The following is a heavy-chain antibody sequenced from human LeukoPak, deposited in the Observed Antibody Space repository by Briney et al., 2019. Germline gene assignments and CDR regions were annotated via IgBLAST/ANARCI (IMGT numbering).Heavy chain of an antibody. CDR3: ARGGGLDV. Sequence: GGSLRLSCAASGFTFSSYWMNWARQAPGKGLEWVASITHNGNVNYYVDSVKGRFTISRDNVKNSLYLQMSNLRAEDTAVYFCARGGGLDVWGQGATVTVSS. V-gene: IGHV3-7*03. D-gene: IGHD3-16*01. CDR2: ITHNGNVN. J-gene: IGHJ6*02. CDR1: GFTFSSYW.